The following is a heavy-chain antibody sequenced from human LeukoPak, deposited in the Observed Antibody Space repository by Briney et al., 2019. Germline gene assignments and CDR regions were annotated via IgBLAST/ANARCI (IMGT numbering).Heavy chain of an antibody. D-gene: IGHD3-22*01. J-gene: IGHJ4*02. V-gene: IGHV4-59*08. CDR2: IYHSGST. CDR3: ARLGVSSGYLDY. CDR1: GGSISSYY. Sequence: SETLSLTCTVSGGSISSYYRTWIRQPPGKGLEWIGYIYHSGSTNYNPSLKSRVTISLDTSKNQFSLKLSSVTAADTAVYYCARLGVSSGYLDYWGQGTLVTVSS.